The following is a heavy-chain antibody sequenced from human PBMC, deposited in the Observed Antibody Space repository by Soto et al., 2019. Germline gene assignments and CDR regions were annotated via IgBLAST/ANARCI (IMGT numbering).Heavy chain of an antibody. D-gene: IGHD2-2*01. CDR2: IIPILGIA. V-gene: IGHV1-69*04. CDR3: ARDRIPVDCSSTSCYRTTYYYYYMDV. J-gene: IGHJ6*03. CDR1: GGTFSSYT. Sequence: SVKVSCKASGGTFSSYTISWVRQTPGQGLEWMGRIIPILGIANYAQKFQGRVTITADKSTSTAYMELSSLRSEDTDVYYCARDRIPVDCSSTSCYRTTYYYYYMDVWGKGTTVTVSS.